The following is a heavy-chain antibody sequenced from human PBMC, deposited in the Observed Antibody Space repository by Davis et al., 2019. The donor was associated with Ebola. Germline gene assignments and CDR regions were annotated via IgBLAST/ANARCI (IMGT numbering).Heavy chain of an antibody. V-gene: IGHV3-23*01. D-gene: IGHD2-15*01. J-gene: IGHJ4*02. Sequence: GESLKISCAASGFTFSSYSMNWVRQAPGKGLEWVSAISGSGGSTYYADSVKGRFTISRHNSKNTLYLQMNSLRAEDTAVYYCAQGWSRYYFDYWGQGTLVTVSS. CDR2: ISGSGGST. CDR1: GFTFSSYS. CDR3: AQGWSRYYFDY.